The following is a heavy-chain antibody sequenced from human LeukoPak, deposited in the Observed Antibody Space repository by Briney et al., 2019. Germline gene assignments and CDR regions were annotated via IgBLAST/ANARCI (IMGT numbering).Heavy chain of an antibody. V-gene: IGHV3-23*01. CDR1: GFTFSSYG. CDR2: ISGSGGST. J-gene: IGHJ4*02. Sequence: GGSLRLSCAASGFTFSSYGMSWVRQAPGKGLEWVSAISGSGGSTYYADSVKGRFTISRDNSKNTLYLQMNSLRAEDTAVYYCAKTILTGTKTYYYFDSWGRGTLVTVSS. D-gene: IGHD3-9*01. CDR3: AKTILTGTKTYYYFDS.